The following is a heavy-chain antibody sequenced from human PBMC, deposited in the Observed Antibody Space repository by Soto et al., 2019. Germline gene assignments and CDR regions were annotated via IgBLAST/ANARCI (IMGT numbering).Heavy chain of an antibody. CDR3: AGDSASVTQVPLRD. Sequence: QVQLVQSGAEVKKPGSSVKVSCKASGGTFSSYAISWVRQAPGQGLEWMGGIIPIFGTANYAQKFQGRVTITADTSTNTAYMVVSRLTSEDTAVYFCAGDSASVTQVPLRDWGQGTLVLVSS. CDR1: GGTFSSYA. D-gene: IGHD2-21*02. V-gene: IGHV1-69*06. CDR2: IIPIFGTA. J-gene: IGHJ4*02.